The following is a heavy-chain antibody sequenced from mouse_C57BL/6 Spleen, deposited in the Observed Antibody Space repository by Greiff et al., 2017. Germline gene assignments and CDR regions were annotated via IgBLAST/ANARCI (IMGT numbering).Heavy chain of an antibody. J-gene: IGHJ1*03. CDR1: GYTFTSYW. CDR2: IDPSDSYT. CDR3: ARFGHWYFDV. V-gene: IGHV1-69*01. Sequence: VQLQQPGAELVMPGASVKLSCKASGYTFTSYWMHWVKQRPGQGLEWIGEIDPSDSYTNYNQKFKGKSTLTVDKSSSTAYMQLSSLTSEDSAVYYCARFGHWYFDVWGTGTTVTVSS.